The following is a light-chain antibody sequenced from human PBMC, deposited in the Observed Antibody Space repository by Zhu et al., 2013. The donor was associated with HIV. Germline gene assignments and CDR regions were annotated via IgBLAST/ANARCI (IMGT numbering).Light chain of an antibody. CDR3: QLYGASPLII. CDR2: GAS. V-gene: IGKV3-20*01. CDR1: QEITSDY. J-gene: IGKJ5*01. Sequence: DIVLTQSPGTLSVSPGERVTLSCRASQEITSDYLAWYQQIPGQAPRLLMYGASSRAPGIPDTFSGSGSGTDFTLTISRLEPEDFALYYCQLYGASPLIIFGQGTRLEIK.